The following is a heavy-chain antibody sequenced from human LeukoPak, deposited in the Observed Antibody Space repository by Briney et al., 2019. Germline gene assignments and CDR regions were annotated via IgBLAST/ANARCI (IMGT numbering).Heavy chain of an antibody. V-gene: IGHV4-34*01. Sequence: SETLSLTCAVYGGSFSGYYWRWIRQPPGKGLEWIGEINHSGSTNYNPSLKSRVTISVDTSKNQFSLKLSSVTAADTAVYYCARSHNEPNWFDPWGQGTLVTVSS. CDR3: ARSHNEPNWFDP. D-gene: IGHD1-1*01. CDR2: INHSGST. J-gene: IGHJ5*02. CDR1: GGSFSGYY.